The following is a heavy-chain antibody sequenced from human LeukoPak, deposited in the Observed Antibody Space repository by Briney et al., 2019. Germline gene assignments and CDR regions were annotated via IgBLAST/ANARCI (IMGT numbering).Heavy chain of an antibody. Sequence: GGSLRLSCAASGFTFTSYSMNWVRQAPGKGLEWVSHINSDTNITPYTASVSGRFTISRDNANNSLYLHVNSLRDEDTAVYYCVRDHDWSFDLWGQGALVTVSS. D-gene: IGHD1-1*01. CDR2: INSDTNIT. J-gene: IGHJ4*02. CDR1: GFTFTSYS. CDR3: VRDHDWSFDL. V-gene: IGHV3-48*02.